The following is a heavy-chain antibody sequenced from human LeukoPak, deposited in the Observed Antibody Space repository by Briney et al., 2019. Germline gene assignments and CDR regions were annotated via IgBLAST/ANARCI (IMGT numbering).Heavy chain of an antibody. D-gene: IGHD1-7*01. V-gene: IGHV1-2*02. CDR3: ARDTRTAWYFDV. Sequence: ASVKVSCKASGYTFINYYIHWVRQAPGQGPEWMGCINPNSGVTDSAQNFQGRVTMTRDTSITTTYMELSSLAFDDTALYFCARDTRTAWYFDVWGRGTLVTVSS. CDR2: INPNSGVT. CDR1: GYTFINYY. J-gene: IGHJ2*01.